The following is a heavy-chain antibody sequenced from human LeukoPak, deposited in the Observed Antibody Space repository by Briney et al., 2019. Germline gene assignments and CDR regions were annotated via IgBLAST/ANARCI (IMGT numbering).Heavy chain of an antibody. V-gene: IGHV3-30-3*01. CDR3: ARDYLYSSGYPYYFDY. J-gene: IGHJ4*02. Sequence: PGGSLRLSCAASGFTFSSYAMHWVRQAPGKGLEWVAVISYDGSNKYYADSVKGRFTISRDNSKNTLYLQMNSLRAEDTAVYYCARDYLYSSGYPYYFDYWGQGTLVTVSS. CDR1: GFTFSSYA. CDR2: ISYDGSNK. D-gene: IGHD3-22*01.